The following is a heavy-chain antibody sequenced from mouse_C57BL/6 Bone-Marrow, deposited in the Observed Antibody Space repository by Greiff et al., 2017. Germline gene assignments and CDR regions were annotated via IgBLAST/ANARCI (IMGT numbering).Heavy chain of an antibody. CDR2: IYPGSGNT. Sequence: QVQLKESGAELVRPGASVKLSCKASGYTFTDYYINWVKQRPGQGLEWIARIYPGSGNTYYNEKFKGKATLTAEKSSSTAYMQLSSLTSEDSAVYFCARSGYSNYGAYWGQGTLVTVSA. J-gene: IGHJ3*01. V-gene: IGHV1-76*01. CDR1: GYTFTDYY. D-gene: IGHD2-5*01. CDR3: ARSGYSNYGAY.